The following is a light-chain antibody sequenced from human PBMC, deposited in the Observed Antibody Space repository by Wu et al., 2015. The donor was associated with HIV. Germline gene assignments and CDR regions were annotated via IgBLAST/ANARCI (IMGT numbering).Light chain of an antibody. V-gene: IGKV3-15*01. CDR3: QQRRYWPLYT. CDR2: GAS. CDR1: QSVSSN. Sequence: EIVMTQSPATLSVSPGERATLSCRASQSVSSNLAWYQQKPGQAPRLLIYGASTRATGIPARFSGSGSGTDFTLTISSLEPEDFAVYYCQQRRYWPLYTFGQGTKLEIK. J-gene: IGKJ2*01.